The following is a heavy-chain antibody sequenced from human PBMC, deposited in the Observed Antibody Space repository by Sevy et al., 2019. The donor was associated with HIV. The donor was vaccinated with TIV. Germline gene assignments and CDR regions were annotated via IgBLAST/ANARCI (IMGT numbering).Heavy chain of an antibody. J-gene: IGHJ6*02. Sequence: GGSLRLSCAASGFTFDDYAIYWVRQAPGKGLEWVSGISWNSGSIGYADSVKGRFTISRDNAKNSLYLQMNSLRPEDTALYYCAKAYRYGLPIQYGMDVWGQGTTVTVSS. V-gene: IGHV3-9*01. CDR3: AKAYRYGLPIQYGMDV. CDR2: ISWNSGSI. D-gene: IGHD5-18*01. CDR1: GFTFDDYA.